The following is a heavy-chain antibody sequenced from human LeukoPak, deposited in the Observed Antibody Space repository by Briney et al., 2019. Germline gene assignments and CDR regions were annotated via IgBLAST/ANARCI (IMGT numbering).Heavy chain of an antibody. CDR2: ISWNSGSI. V-gene: IGHV3-9*01. CDR3: AKDIHSSSQGTFDY. J-gene: IGHJ4*02. D-gene: IGHD6-6*01. CDR1: GFTFDDYA. Sequence: PGRFLRLSCAASGFTFDDYAMHWVQQAPGKGLEWVSGISWNSGSIGYADSVKGRFTISRDNAKNSLYLQMNSLRAEDTALYYCAKDIHSSSQGTFDYRGQGTLVTVSS.